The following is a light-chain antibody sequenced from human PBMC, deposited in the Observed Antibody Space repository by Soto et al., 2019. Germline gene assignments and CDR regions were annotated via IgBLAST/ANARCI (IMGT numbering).Light chain of an antibody. Sequence: DIHMTQSPSSLSASVGNIFTITCRASQSISSWLAWYQQKPGKAPKLLIYKASTLESGVPSKFSGSGSGTEFPLTISSMKPDDFATYYCQQYNTLWTFGHGTKVDIK. CDR3: QQYNTLWT. J-gene: IGKJ1*01. CDR2: KAS. V-gene: IGKV1-5*03. CDR1: QSISSW.